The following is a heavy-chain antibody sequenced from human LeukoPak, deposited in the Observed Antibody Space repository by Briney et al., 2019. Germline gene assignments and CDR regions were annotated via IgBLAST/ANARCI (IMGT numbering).Heavy chain of an antibody. J-gene: IGHJ5*02. Sequence: GASVKVSCKASGYTFTSYYMHWVRQAPGQGLEWMGIINPSGGSTSYAQKFQGRVTMTRDTSTSTVYMELSSLRSEDTAVYYRARKYYYDSSGYYFGWFDPWGQGTLVTVSS. CDR1: GYTFTSYY. CDR3: ARKYYYDSSGYYFGWFDP. V-gene: IGHV1-46*01. CDR2: INPSGGST. D-gene: IGHD3-22*01.